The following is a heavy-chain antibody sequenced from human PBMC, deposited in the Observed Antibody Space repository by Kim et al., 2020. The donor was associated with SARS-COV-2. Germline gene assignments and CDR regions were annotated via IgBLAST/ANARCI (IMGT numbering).Heavy chain of an antibody. CDR1: GGSFSGYY. Sequence: SETLSLTCAVYGGSFSGYYWSWIRQPPGKGLEWIGEINHSGSTNYNPSLKSRVTISVDTSKNQFSLKLSSVTAADTAVYYCARGLYGDYAVWWGDYFDYWGQGTLVTVSS. V-gene: IGHV4-34*01. CDR3: ARGLYGDYAVWWGDYFDY. J-gene: IGHJ4*02. CDR2: INHSGST. D-gene: IGHD4-17*01.